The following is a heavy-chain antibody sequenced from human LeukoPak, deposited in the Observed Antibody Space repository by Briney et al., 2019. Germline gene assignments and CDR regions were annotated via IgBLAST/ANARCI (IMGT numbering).Heavy chain of an antibody. Sequence: PSETLSLTCTVSGGSISSSSYYWGWIRQPPGKGLEWIGSIYYSGSTYYNPSLKSRVTISVGTSKNQFSLKLSSVTAADTAVYYCASHVLLWFGESAFDIWGQGTMVTVSS. D-gene: IGHD3-10*01. J-gene: IGHJ3*02. CDR1: GGSISSSSYY. CDR2: IYYSGST. V-gene: IGHV4-39*01. CDR3: ASHVLLWFGESAFDI.